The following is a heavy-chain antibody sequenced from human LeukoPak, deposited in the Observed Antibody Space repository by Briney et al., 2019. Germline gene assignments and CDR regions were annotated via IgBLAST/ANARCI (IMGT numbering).Heavy chain of an antibody. Sequence: GGSLRLSCGASGFTFSSYWMHWVRQARGKGLVWISRINSDGSTTRYADSEKGRFTISRDNAKNTLYLQMNSLRAEDTAVYYCARGNYYGQDYWGQGTLVTVSS. CDR2: INSDGSTT. V-gene: IGHV3-74*01. CDR1: GFTFSSYW. CDR3: ARGNYYGQDY. J-gene: IGHJ4*02. D-gene: IGHD3-10*01.